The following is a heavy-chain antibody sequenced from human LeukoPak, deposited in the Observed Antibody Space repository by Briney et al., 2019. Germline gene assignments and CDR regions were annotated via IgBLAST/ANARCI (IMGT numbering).Heavy chain of an antibody. CDR2: IIPIFGTA. V-gene: IGHV1-69*05. CDR3: ARDQVAARVIDY. J-gene: IGHJ4*02. CDR1: GGTFSSYA. Sequence: ASVEVSCKASGGTFSSYAISWVRQAPGQGLEWMGRIIPIFGTANYAQKFQGRVTITTDESTSTACMELSSLRSEDTAVYYCARDQVAARVIDYWGQGTLVTVSS. D-gene: IGHD6-6*01.